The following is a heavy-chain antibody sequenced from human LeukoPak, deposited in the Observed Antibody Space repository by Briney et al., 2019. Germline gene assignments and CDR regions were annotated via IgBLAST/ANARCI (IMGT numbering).Heavy chain of an antibody. CDR1: GYTFTGYY. V-gene: IGHV1-2*02. J-gene: IGHJ5*02. CDR2: INPNSGGT. CDR3: ARDRDRPYYYDSSGYYNWFDP. D-gene: IGHD3-22*01. Sequence: GASVKVSCKASGYTFTGYYMHWVRQAPGQGLEWMGWINPNSGGTNYAQKLQGRVTMTTDTSTSTAYMELRSLRSDDTAVYYCARDRDRPYYYDSSGYYNWFDPWGQGTLVTVSS.